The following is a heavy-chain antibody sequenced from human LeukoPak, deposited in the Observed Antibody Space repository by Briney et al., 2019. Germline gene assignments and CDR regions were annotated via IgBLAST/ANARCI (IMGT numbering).Heavy chain of an antibody. CDR3: ALSGINTAMASFDAFDI. CDR2: IHTNGNT. J-gene: IGHJ3*02. CDR1: GGSISTHY. Sequence: PSETLSLTCTVSGGSISTHYWSWIRQPAGKGLEWIGRIHTNGNTNYNPSLKSRVTMSVDMCKNQFSLKLRSVTAADTAVYYCALSGINTAMASFDAFDIWGQGTMVTVSS. V-gene: IGHV4-4*07. D-gene: IGHD5-18*01.